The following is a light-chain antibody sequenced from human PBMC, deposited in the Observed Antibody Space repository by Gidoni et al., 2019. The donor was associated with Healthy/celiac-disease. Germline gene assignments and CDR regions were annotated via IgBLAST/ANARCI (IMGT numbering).Light chain of an antibody. J-gene: IGKJ1*01. CDR1: QDISNY. CDR2: DAS. CDR3: QQYDNLWWT. Sequence: DIQMTQSPSSLSASVGDRVTITCQASQDISNYLNWYQQKPGKAPKLLIYDASKLETGVPSRFSGSGSGTDFTFTISSLQPEDIATYYCQQYDNLWWTFGQGTKVEIK. V-gene: IGKV1-33*01.